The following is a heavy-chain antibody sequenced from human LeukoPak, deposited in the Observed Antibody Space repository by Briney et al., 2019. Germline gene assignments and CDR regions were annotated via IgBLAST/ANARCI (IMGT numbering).Heavy chain of an antibody. Sequence: SVKVSCKASGGTFSSYAISWVRQAPEQGLEWMGGIIPIFGTANYAQKFQGRVTITTDESTSTAYMELSSLRSEDTAVYYCARNDYGGNSALYYYYMDVWGKGTTVTVSS. J-gene: IGHJ6*03. V-gene: IGHV1-69*05. CDR1: GGTFSSYA. D-gene: IGHD4-23*01. CDR3: ARNDYGGNSALYYYYMDV. CDR2: IIPIFGTA.